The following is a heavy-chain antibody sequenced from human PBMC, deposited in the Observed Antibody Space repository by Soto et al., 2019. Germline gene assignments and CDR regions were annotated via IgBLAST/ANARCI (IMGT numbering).Heavy chain of an antibody. CDR1: GGYISSYY. CDR2: IYYSGST. V-gene: IGHV4-59*01. D-gene: IGHD6-6*01. CDR3: AGWGMSQLAGPHFDY. J-gene: IGHJ4*02. Sequence: QVQLQESGPGLVKPSETLSLTCTVSGGYISSYYWSWIRQPPGKGLEWIGYIYYSGSTNYNPSLKSRVTISVDTSKHQFSLKLSSVTAADTAVYYWAGWGMSQLAGPHFDYWGQGTLVTVSS.